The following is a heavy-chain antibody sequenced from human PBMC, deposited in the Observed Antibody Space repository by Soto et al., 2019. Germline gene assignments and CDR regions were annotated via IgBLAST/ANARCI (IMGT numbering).Heavy chain of an antibody. CDR3: AGEQLEGTWFGP. V-gene: IGHV4-30-2*01. J-gene: IGHJ5*02. D-gene: IGHD1-1*01. CDR1: GGSISSGGYS. CDR2: IYHSGST. Sequence: QLQLQESGSGLVRPSQTLSLTCAVSGGSISSGGYSWNWIRQPPGKGLEWIGYIYHSGSTLYHPCLESRVAICADKSQSQSSPTLRSVTAADTAVYYSAGEQLEGTWFGPRGQGTLGNVSS.